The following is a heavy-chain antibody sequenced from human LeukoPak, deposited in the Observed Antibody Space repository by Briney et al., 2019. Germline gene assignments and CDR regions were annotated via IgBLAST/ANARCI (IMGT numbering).Heavy chain of an antibody. D-gene: IGHD2-2*01. CDR3: AKSPGVVVVPAAVDY. V-gene: IGHV3-30-3*02. CDR1: GFTLSRHA. CDR2: ISYDGSNQ. Sequence: GGSLRLSCTASGFTLSRHAMHWVRQAPGKGLEWLLVISYDGSNQYYADSVKGRFTISRDNSKNTLFLQMNSLRPEDTAVYYCAKSPGVVVVPAAVDYWGQGTLVTVSS. J-gene: IGHJ4*02.